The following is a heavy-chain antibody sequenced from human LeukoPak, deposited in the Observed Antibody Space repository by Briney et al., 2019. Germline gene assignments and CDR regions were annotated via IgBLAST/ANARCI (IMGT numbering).Heavy chain of an antibody. CDR2: IYGSGGST. V-gene: IGHV3-23*05. J-gene: IGHJ4*02. D-gene: IGHD4/OR15-4a*01. CDR1: GLTFSSYA. CDR3: AKSRFQATNYDY. Sequence: GGSLRLSCAASGLTFSSYAMSWVRQAPGKGLEWVSGIYGSGGSTYHADSVKGRFTISRDNSKNTLFLQMNSLRAEDTAVYYCAKSRFQATNYDYWGQGTLVTVSS.